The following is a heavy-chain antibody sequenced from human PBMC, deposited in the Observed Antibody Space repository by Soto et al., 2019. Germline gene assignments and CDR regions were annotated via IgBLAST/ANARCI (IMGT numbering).Heavy chain of an antibody. CDR1: GGSISHYY. V-gene: IGHV4-59*08. Sequence: QVQLQESGPGLVKPSETLSLTCAVSGGSISHYYWSWIRQPPGKGLEWIGYIADTGSTNYNASLRSRVTLSVDTSTNQFSLELRSVTAAATAVYYCTRRGGFPFALDTWGQGTMVTVSS. J-gene: IGHJ3*02. D-gene: IGHD1-26*01. CDR3: TRRGGFPFALDT. CDR2: IADTGST.